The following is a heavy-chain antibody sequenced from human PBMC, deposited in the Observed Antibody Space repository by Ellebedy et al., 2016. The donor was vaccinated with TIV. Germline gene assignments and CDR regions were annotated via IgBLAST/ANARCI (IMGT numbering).Heavy chain of an antibody. J-gene: IGHJ4*02. D-gene: IGHD1-14*01. CDR2: FNHSGST. CDR3: ARAVFGTKFDF. Sequence: MPSETLSLTCAVYGGAFSGNYWSWIRQPPGKGMEWIWTFNHSGSTHYNPSLKSRVTISVDTSKNQLSLKLSSVTTADTAVYYCARAVFGTKFDFWGQGTLVTVSS. V-gene: IGHV4-34*01. CDR1: GGAFSGNY.